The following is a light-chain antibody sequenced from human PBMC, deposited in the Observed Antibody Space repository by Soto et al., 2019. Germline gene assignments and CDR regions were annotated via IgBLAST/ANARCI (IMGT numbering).Light chain of an antibody. J-gene: IGKJ4*01. Sequence: DIVMTQSPDSVAVYLGERATINCKSSQNILYNIDKRNYLAWYQQNPGQAPKLLIYCASTRESGVPDRFSGSGSGTDFTLTISSLQAEDVAVYYCQQYYRAPLTFGGGTKVEIK. CDR3: QQYYRAPLT. CDR1: QNILYNIDKRNY. V-gene: IGKV4-1*01. CDR2: CAS.